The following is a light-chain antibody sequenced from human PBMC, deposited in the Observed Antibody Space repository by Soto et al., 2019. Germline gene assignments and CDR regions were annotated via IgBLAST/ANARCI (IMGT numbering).Light chain of an antibody. CDR1: QCISSW. V-gene: IGKV1-5*01. Sequence: DIQMTQSPSTLSASVGDRVIITCRASQCISSWLAWYQQKPGKAPNLLIYDASSLESGVPSRFSGSGSGTEFTLTISSLQPDDFATYYCQQYYNSPRTFGQGTKVEIK. J-gene: IGKJ1*01. CDR3: QQYYNSPRT. CDR2: DAS.